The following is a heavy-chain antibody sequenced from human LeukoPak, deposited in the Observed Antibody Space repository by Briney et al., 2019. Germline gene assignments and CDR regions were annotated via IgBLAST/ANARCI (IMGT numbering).Heavy chain of an antibody. CDR2: INHSGST. CDR1: GGSFSSYY. V-gene: IGHV4-34*01. Sequence: SETLSLTCAAYGGSFSSYYWSWIRQPPGKGLEWIGEINHSGSTNYNPSLKSRVTISVGTSKNQFSLKLSSVTAADTAVYYCARVATLWRRNIVVVTAKGPFDYWGQGTLVTVSS. J-gene: IGHJ4*02. D-gene: IGHD2-21*02. CDR3: ARVATLWRRNIVVVTAKGPFDY.